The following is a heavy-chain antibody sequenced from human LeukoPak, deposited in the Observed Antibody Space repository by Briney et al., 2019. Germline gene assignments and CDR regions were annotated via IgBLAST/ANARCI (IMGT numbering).Heavy chain of an antibody. D-gene: IGHD3-3*02. Sequence: PGGSLRLSCAASGFSFSSYGMHWVRQAPGKGLEWVAFVRYDGSDKYYADSVKGRFTISRDNSKNTLYLQMNSLRAEDTAVYYCAKKSTHLWLNFDYWGQGTLVTVSS. CDR2: VRYDGSDK. CDR3: AKKSTHLWLNFDY. CDR1: GFSFSSYG. J-gene: IGHJ4*02. V-gene: IGHV3-30*02.